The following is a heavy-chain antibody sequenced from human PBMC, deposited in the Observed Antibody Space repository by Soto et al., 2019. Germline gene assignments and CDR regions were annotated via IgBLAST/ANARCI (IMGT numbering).Heavy chain of an antibody. J-gene: IGHJ2*01. CDR1: GFTFSSHA. CDR3: AKERGNTGGNTNGYFDL. V-gene: IGHV3-23*01. CDR2: ISDSGGST. Sequence: EVQLLESGGGLVQPGGSLRLSCAASGFTFSSHAMSWVRQAPGEGLEWVSGISDSGGSTSYADSVKGRFGVSRDNSRNTLYLQMNSLGGEDTAVYYCAKERGNTGGNTNGYFDLWGRGTRVTVSS. D-gene: IGHD2-2*02.